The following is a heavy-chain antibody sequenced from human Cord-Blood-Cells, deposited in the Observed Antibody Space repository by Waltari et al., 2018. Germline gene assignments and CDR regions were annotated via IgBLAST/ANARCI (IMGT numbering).Heavy chain of an antibody. J-gene: IGHJ6*02. D-gene: IGHD3-16*01. CDR3: ARGKGGYYYGMDV. CDR1: GGSFSGYY. V-gene: IGHV4-34*01. CDR2: INHSGST. Sequence: QVQLQQWGAGLLKPSETLSLPCAVSGGSFSGYYWSWIRQPPGKGLEWIGEINHSGSTNYNPSLKSRVTISVDTSKNQFSLKLSSVTAADTAVYYCARGKGGYYYGMDVWGQGTTVTVSS.